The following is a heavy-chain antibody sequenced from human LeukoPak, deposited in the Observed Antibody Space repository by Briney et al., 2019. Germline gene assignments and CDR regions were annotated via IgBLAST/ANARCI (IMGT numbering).Heavy chain of an antibody. J-gene: IGHJ5*02. V-gene: IGHV4-61*01. D-gene: IGHD3-10*01. CDR1: GYSISSGYY. CDR2: IHYTGST. Sequence: SETLSLTCTVSGYSISSGYYWGWIRQPPGKGLECIGYIHYTGSTNYNASLKSRVTISVDTSKNQFSLKLNSVTAADTAVYYCARGGYYGSGNDFRFDPWGQGTLVTVSS. CDR3: ARGGYYGSGNDFRFDP.